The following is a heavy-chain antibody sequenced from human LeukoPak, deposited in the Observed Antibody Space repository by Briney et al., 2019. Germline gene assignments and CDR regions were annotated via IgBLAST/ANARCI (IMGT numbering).Heavy chain of an antibody. CDR1: GFIFSGAW. CDR3: TRIMNSSPDY. V-gene: IGHV3-7*01. J-gene: IGHJ4*02. CDR2: IKEDGSEK. Sequence: GGSLRLSCAASGFIFSGAWMSWVRQAPGKGLEWVTNIKEDGSEKSYVDSVNGRFTISRDNAKNSVYLQMNSLRAEDTAVYYCTRIMNSSPDYWGQGTLVTVSS. D-gene: IGHD6-13*01.